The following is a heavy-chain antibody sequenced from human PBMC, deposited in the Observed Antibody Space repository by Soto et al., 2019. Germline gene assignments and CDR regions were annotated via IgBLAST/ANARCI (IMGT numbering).Heavy chain of an antibody. CDR2: IWYDGSLQ. D-gene: IGHD5-12*01. CDR1: GFSFENYG. Sequence: QVPMVESGGGVVQPWRSLRLSCAASGFSFENYGMHWVRQAPGRGLEWVAIIWYDGSLQYYAAAVKGRFTISRDNSKNTLYLEMNSLRAEDTAVYYCANLWGDGYNLGQDYNGMDVWGQGATVIVSS. V-gene: IGHV3-33*06. J-gene: IGHJ6*02. CDR3: ANLWGDGYNLGQDYNGMDV.